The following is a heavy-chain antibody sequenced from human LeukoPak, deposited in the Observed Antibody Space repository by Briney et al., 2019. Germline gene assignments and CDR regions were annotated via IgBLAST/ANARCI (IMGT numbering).Heavy chain of an antibody. CDR1: GGSISSNY. CDR2: ISYSGTT. CDR3: ARPVKPSAIAAYFDY. Sequence: SETLSLTCTVSGGSISSNYWSWIRQPPGKRLESIGYISYSGTTNYNPSLKSRVTISVDTSKNQFSLKLRSMTAADTAVYYCARPVKPSAIAAYFDYWGQGSLVTVSS. J-gene: IGHJ4*02. D-gene: IGHD6-25*01. V-gene: IGHV4-59*01.